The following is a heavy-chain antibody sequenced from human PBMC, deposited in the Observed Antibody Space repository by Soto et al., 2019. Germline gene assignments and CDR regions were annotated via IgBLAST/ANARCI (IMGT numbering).Heavy chain of an antibody. D-gene: IGHD5-18*01. CDR2: MSSDGTNK. V-gene: IGHV3-30*18. CDR1: GFTFSSYG. Sequence: SLRLSCAASGFTFSSYGMHWVRQAPGKGLEWVAVMSSDGTNKYYADSVKGRFTISRDTSKNTLYLQMNSLRPEDTALYYCAKDSGRYSYGYRDFDYWGQGTLVTVSS. CDR3: AKDSGRYSYGYRDFDY. J-gene: IGHJ4*02.